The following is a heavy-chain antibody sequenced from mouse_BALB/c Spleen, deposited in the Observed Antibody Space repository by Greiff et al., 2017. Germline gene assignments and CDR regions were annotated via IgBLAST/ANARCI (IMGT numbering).Heavy chain of an antibody. V-gene: IGHV2-3*01. CDR3: SIDYDYYYAMDY. CDR1: GFSLTSYG. Sequence: VQLQQSGPGLVAPSQSLSITCTASGFSLTSYGVSWVRQPPGKGLEWLGVIWGDGSTTYHSALISRLSISKDNSKSHVFLKLNSLQTDDTATDYCSIDYDYYYAMDYWGQGTSVTVSS. J-gene: IGHJ4*01. CDR2: IWGDGST. D-gene: IGHD2-4*01.